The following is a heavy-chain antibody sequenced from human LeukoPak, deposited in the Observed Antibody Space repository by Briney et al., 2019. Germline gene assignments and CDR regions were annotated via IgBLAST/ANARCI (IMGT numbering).Heavy chain of an antibody. J-gene: IGHJ5*02. Sequence: ASVKVSCKASGGTFSSYAISWVRQAPGQGLEWMGWISAYNGNTNYAQKLQGRVTMTTDTSTSTAYMELRSLRSDDTAVYYCARALWFGELAFDNWFDPWGQGTLVTVSS. CDR3: ARALWFGELAFDNWFDP. CDR2: ISAYNGNT. D-gene: IGHD3-10*01. V-gene: IGHV1-18*01. CDR1: GGTFSSYA.